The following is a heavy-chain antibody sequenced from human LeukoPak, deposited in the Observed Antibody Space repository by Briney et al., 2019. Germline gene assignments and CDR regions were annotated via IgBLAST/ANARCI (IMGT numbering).Heavy chain of an antibody. CDR2: IYTSGST. Sequence: SETLSLTCTVSGGSISSSSYYWSWIRQPAGKGLEWIGRIYTSGSTNYTPSLKSRVTISVDTSKNQFSLNLSSVTAADTAVYYCARSGLIDYWGQGTLVTVSS. J-gene: IGHJ4*02. CDR1: GGSISSSSYY. V-gene: IGHV4-61*02. CDR3: ARSGLIDY.